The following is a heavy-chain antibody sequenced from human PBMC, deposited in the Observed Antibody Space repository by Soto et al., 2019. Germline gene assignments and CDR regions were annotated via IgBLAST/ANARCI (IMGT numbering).Heavy chain of an antibody. CDR3: ARDHVVVPAEIKRYYYYYGMDV. CDR1: GYTFTSYG. V-gene: IGHV1-18*01. J-gene: IGHJ6*02. Sequence: ASVKVSCKASGYTFTSYGISWVRQAPGQGLEWMGWISAYNGNTNYAQKLHGRVTMTTDTSTSTAYMELRSLRSDDTAVYYCARDHVVVPAEIKRYYYYYGMDVRVQGTTVTV. CDR2: ISAYNGNT. D-gene: IGHD2-2*01.